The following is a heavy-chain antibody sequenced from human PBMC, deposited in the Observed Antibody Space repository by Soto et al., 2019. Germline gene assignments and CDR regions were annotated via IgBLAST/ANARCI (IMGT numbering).Heavy chain of an antibody. CDR2: ISSSSSTI. CDR1: GFTFSSYS. CDR3: ASQRIPDAFDI. J-gene: IGHJ3*02. Sequence: GGSLRLSCAASGFTFSSYSMNWVRQAPGKGLEWVSYISSSSSTIYYADSVKGRFTISRDNAKNSLYLQMNSLGAEDTAVYYCASQRIPDAFDIWGQGTMVTVSS. D-gene: IGHD1-1*01. V-gene: IGHV3-48*01.